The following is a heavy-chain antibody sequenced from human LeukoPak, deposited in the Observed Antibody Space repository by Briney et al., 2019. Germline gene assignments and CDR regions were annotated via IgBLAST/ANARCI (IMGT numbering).Heavy chain of an antibody. D-gene: IGHD5-24*01. CDR2: IREDGTET. CDR1: GFMFSSNW. Sequence: GGSLRLSCAASGFMFSSNWMSWVRLAPGKGLEWVANIREDGTETYYVDSVKGRFTISRGNAKNSLYLQMNSLRVEDTAVYYCAKEGRSLQTYWGQGTLVTVSS. CDR3: AKEGRSLQTY. V-gene: IGHV3-7*03. J-gene: IGHJ4*02.